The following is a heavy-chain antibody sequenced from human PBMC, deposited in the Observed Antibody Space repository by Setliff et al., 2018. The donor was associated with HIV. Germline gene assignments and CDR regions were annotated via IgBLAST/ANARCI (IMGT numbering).Heavy chain of an antibody. D-gene: IGHD3-10*01. V-gene: IGHV1-69*05. CDR3: ATFLFRDSTDPYYRPPGDFPLYYFDY. J-gene: IGHJ4*02. Sequence: SVKVSCKSSAGSFSIFAINWVRQAPGQGLEWMGGMMTIFSTTNYARKFKGRVTITTDESTGTAYMELSNLRSEDTAVYYCATFLFRDSTDPYYRPPGDFPLYYFDYWAQGTLVTVSS. CDR1: AGSFSIFA. CDR2: MMTIFSTT.